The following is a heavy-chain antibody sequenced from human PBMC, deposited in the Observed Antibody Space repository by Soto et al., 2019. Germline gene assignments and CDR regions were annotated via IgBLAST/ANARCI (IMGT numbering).Heavy chain of an antibody. CDR3: ARAPPMQWLVMSSGMDV. V-gene: IGHV1-18*01. J-gene: IGHJ6*02. CDR2: ISAYNGNT. Sequence: GASVKVSCKASGYTFTSYGISWVLQAPGQGLEWMGWISAYNGNTNYAQKLQGRVTMTTDTSTRTAYMELRSLRSDDTAVYYCARAPPMQWLVMSSGMDVWGQGTTVTVSS. D-gene: IGHD6-19*01. CDR1: GYTFTSYG.